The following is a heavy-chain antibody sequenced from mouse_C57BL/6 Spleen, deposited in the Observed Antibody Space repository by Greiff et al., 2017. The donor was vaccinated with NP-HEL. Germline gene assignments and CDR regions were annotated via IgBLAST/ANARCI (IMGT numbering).Heavy chain of an antibody. J-gene: IGHJ3*01. Sequence: VQLQQSVAELVRPGASVKLSCTASGFNIKNTYMHWVKQRPEQGLEWIGRIDPANGNTKYAPKFQGKATITADTSSNTAYLQRDSLRSEDTAVYYCARSTVVEPWFAYWGQGTLVTVSA. D-gene: IGHD1-1*01. CDR1: GFNIKNTY. V-gene: IGHV14-3*01. CDR2: IDPANGNT. CDR3: ARSTVVEPWFAY.